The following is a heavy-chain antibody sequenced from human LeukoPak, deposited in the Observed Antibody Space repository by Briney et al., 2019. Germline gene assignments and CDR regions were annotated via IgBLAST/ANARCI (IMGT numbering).Heavy chain of an antibody. J-gene: IGHJ4*02. V-gene: IGHV4-34*01. CDR3: ARSLRAARPTDY. D-gene: IGHD6-6*01. CDR2: INHSGST. CDR1: GGSFSGYY. Sequence: SEALSLTCAVYGGSFSGYYWSWIRQPPGKGLEWIGEINHSGSTNYNPSHKSRVTISVDTSKNQFSLKLSSVTAADTAVYYCARSLRAARPTDYWGQGTLVTVSS.